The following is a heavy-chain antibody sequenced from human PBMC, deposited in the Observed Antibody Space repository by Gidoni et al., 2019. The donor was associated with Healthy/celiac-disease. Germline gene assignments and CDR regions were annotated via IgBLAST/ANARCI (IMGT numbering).Heavy chain of an antibody. Sequence: QVQLQESGTGPVKPSETLALTCTVAGGAISSYYWSWIRPPPGKGLEWIGYIYYSGSTNYNPSLKSRVTISVDTSKTQFSLKLSSVPAADTAVYYCARDSRLGGYYYGMDVWGQGTTVTVSS. J-gene: IGHJ6*02. CDR2: IYYSGST. CDR3: ARDSRLGGYYYGMDV. D-gene: IGHD3-16*01. V-gene: IGHV4-59*01. CDR1: GGAISSYY.